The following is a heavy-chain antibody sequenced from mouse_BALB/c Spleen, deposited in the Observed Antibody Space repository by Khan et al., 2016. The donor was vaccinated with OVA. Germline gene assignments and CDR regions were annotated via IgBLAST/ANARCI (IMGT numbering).Heavy chain of an antibody. Sequence: EVELVESGGDLVKPGGSLKVSCAASGFTFSSYGMSWVRQTPDKRLEWVATISSGGRYNYFPDSVKGRFTISRDNAKNTLYLHMRSLKSEDTARYYCARACEGNDYEAMDYWGQGTSVTVSS. J-gene: IGHJ4*01. CDR1: GFTFSSYG. V-gene: IGHV5-6*01. CDR2: ISSGGRYN. CDR3: ARACEGNDYEAMDY. D-gene: IGHD2-1*01.